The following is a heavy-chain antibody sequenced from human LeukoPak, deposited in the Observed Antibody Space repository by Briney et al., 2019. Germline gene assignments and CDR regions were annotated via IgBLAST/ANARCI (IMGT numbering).Heavy chain of an antibody. Sequence: PSETLSLTCTVSGGSISSYYWSWIRQPAGKGLEWIGRIYTSGSTNYNPSLKSRVTMSVDTSKNQFSLKLSSVTAADTAVYYCAREVEGHSYGLTETNDYMDVWGKGTTVTVSS. CDR3: AREVEGHSYGLTETNDYMDV. CDR2: IYTSGST. CDR1: GGSISSYY. D-gene: IGHD5-18*01. J-gene: IGHJ6*03. V-gene: IGHV4-4*07.